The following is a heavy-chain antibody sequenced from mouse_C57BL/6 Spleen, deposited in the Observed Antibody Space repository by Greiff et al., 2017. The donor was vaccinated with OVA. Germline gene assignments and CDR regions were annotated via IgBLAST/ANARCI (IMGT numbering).Heavy chain of an antibody. Sequence: VQLQQPGAELVKPGASVKLSCKASGYTFTSYWMHWVQQRPGRGLEWIGRIDPNSGGTKYNQKFKSKATLTVDNPSRTAYMQLSSLTSEDSEVYYGARGEYDYDDGAWFAYWGQGTLVTVAA. D-gene: IGHD2-4*01. CDR3: ARGEYDYDDGAWFAY. CDR2: IDPNSGGT. CDR1: GYTFTSYW. V-gene: IGHV1-72*01. J-gene: IGHJ3*01.